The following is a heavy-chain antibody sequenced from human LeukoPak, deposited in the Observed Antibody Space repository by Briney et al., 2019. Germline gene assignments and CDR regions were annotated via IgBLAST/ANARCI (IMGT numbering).Heavy chain of an antibody. CDR3: ARSLFPGYLYGMDV. CDR1: GCGFTTYW. Sequence: GGALQISCKGAGCGFTTYWIGWGRRMAGKGGEWRGIIYPGDSDTRYSPSFQGQVTISADKSITTAYLQWSSLKASDTAMYYCARSLFPGYLYGMDVRGQGTTVTVSS. V-gene: IGHV5-51*01. CDR2: IYPGDSDT. J-gene: IGHJ6*02. D-gene: IGHD1-1*01.